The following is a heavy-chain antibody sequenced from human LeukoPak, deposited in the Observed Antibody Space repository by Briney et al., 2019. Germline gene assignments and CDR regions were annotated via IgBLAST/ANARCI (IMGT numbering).Heavy chain of an antibody. V-gene: IGHV3-23*01. CDR1: GLTFKIYS. CDR3: VKDYYETSGYFDS. Sequence: AGGSLRLSCAASGLTFKIYSMHWVRQAPGKGLEWVAVIGGRGDSIFYADSVKGRFTISRDNSKNTVDLQMSSLRAEDTAIYYCVKDYYETSGYFDSWGQGSLVSVSS. J-gene: IGHJ4*02. CDR2: IGGRGDSI. D-gene: IGHD3-22*01.